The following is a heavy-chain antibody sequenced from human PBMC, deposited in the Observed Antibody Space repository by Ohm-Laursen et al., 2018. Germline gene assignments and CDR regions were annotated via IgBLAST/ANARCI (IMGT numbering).Heavy chain of an antibody. CDR1: GFTFSSYE. Sequence: LSLTCAASGFTFSSYEMHWVRQAPGKGLEWVAVLSYDGSEKYYADSVKGRFTISRDNSKNTLYLQMNSLRAEDTAVYYCAKEVRVWSGSRDYWGHGTLVTVSS. V-gene: IGHV3-30*18. CDR2: LSYDGSEK. CDR3: AKEVRVWSGSRDY. D-gene: IGHD3-3*01. J-gene: IGHJ4*01.